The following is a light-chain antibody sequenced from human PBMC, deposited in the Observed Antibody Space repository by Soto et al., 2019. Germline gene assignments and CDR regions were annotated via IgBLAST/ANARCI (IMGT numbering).Light chain of an antibody. CDR2: AAS. Sequence: DIQMTQSQCSVSASVGDRVTITCRASQGISTWLAWYQQKPGKAPNLLIYAASSLESGVPSRFSGSGSGTDFTLTISDLQPEDFATYYCQLANSLPVTFGQGTRLEIK. V-gene: IGKV1-12*01. J-gene: IGKJ5*01. CDR3: QLANSLPVT. CDR1: QGISTW.